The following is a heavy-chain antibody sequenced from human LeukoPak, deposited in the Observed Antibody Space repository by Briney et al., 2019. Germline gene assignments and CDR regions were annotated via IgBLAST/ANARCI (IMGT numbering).Heavy chain of an antibody. CDR2: ISGSGGST. V-gene: IGHV3-23*01. J-gene: IGHJ6*02. CDR1: GLTFSSYA. Sequence: SGGPLRLSCAASGLTFSSYAMSWVRQAPGKGLEWASAISGSGGSTHYADSVKGRFTISRDNSKNTLYLQMNSLRAEDTAVYYCAKELFHGVYYYYYGMDVWGQGTTVTVSS. CDR3: AKELFHGVYYYYYGMDV. D-gene: IGHD3-3*01.